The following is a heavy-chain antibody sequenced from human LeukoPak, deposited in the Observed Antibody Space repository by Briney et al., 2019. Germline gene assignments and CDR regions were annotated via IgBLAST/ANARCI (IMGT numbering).Heavy chain of an antibody. CDR3: ARSYYYDSSGY. Sequence: GGSLRLSCAASGFTVSSNYMSCVRQAPEKGLEWVSVIYSGGSTYYADSVKGRFTISRDNSKNTLYLQMDSLRAEDTAVYYCARSYYYDSSGYWGQGTLVTVSS. CDR1: GFTVSSNY. D-gene: IGHD3-22*01. V-gene: IGHV3-66*01. CDR2: IYSGGST. J-gene: IGHJ4*02.